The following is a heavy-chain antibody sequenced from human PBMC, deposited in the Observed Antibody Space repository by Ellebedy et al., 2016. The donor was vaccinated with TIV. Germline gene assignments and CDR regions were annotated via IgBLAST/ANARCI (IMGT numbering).Heavy chain of an antibody. Sequence: ESLKISCAASGFTFSSYWMSWVRQAPGKGLEWIGYIYYTGSTNYNPSLKSRVTISVDTSKNQFSLKLSSVTAADTAVYYCARVVWQQPVSYASDIWGLGTMVTVSS. D-gene: IGHD6-13*01. CDR3: ARVVWQQPVSYASDI. CDR1: GFTFSSYW. V-gene: IGHV4-59*01. J-gene: IGHJ3*02. CDR2: IYYTGST.